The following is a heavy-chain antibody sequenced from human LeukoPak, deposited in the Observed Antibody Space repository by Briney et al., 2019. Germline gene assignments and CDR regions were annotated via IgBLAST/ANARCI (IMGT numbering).Heavy chain of an antibody. D-gene: IGHD5-18*01. CDR3: AKVGYSYGIMDV. CDR1: GFTFSSYA. CDR2: ISGSGGST. J-gene: IGHJ6*03. V-gene: IGHV3-23*01. Sequence: GGSLRLSCAASGFTFSSYAMSWVRQAPGKGLGWVSAISGSGGSTYYADSVKGRFTISRDNSKNTLYLQMNSLRAEDTAVYYCAKVGYSYGIMDVWGKGTTVTVSS.